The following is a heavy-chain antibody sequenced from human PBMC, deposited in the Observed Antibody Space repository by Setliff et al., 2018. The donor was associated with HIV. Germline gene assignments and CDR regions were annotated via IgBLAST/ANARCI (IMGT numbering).Heavy chain of an antibody. D-gene: IGHD5-18*01. CDR1: GGSISSYY. V-gene: IGHV4-59*01. CDR3: ARSPGVDTNMAFDY. Sequence: SETLFLTCTVSGGSISSYYWSWIRQPPGKGLEWIGYIYYSGSTDYNPSLKSRVTISVDTSKSQVSLKLSSVTAADTAVYYCARSPGVDTNMAFDYWGRGTLVTVSS. CDR2: IYYSGST. J-gene: IGHJ4*02.